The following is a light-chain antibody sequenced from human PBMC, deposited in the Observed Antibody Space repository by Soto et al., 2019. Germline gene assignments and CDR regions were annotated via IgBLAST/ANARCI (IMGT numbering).Light chain of an antibody. V-gene: IGLV2-14*01. CDR2: DVR. CDR3: SSYTSSSIVI. CDR1: SSDVGGYNY. Sequence: QSVLTQPASVSGSPGQSITISCTGTSSDVGGYNYVSWYQQHPGKAPKLMIYDVRNRPSGVSNRFSGSKSGNTASLTISGLQAEDEADYYCSSYTSSSIVIFGGGTQLTVL. J-gene: IGLJ2*01.